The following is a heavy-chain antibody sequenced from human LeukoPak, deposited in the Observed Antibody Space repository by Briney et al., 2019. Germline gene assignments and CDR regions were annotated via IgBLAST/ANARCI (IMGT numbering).Heavy chain of an antibody. Sequence: PSETLSLTCTVSGGSISSYYWSWIRQPPGKGLEWIGYIYYSGSTNYNPSLKSRVTISVDTSKNQFSLKLSSVTAADTAVYYCAREKVLPFDYWGQGTLVTVSS. CDR3: AREKVLPFDY. V-gene: IGHV4-59*01. D-gene: IGHD2-15*01. J-gene: IGHJ4*02. CDR1: GGSISSYY. CDR2: IYYSGST.